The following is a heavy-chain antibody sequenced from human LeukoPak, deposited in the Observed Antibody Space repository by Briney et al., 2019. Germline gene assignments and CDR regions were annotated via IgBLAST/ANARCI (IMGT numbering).Heavy chain of an antibody. CDR2: ISAYNGNT. V-gene: IGHV1-18*04. CDR1: GYTFTGYY. Sequence: ASVKVSCKASGYTFTGYYMHWVRQAPGQGLEWMGWISAYNGNTNYAQKLQGRVTMTTDTSTSTAYMELRSLRSEDTAVYYCARDRPRITMVRGVEGSAFDIWGQGTMVTVSS. J-gene: IGHJ3*02. D-gene: IGHD3-10*01. CDR3: ARDRPRITMVRGVEGSAFDI.